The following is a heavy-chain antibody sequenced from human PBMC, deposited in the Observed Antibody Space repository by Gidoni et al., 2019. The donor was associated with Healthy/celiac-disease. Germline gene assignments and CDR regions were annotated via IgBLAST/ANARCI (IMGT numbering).Heavy chain of an antibody. D-gene: IGHD2-15*01. Sequence: EVQLVESGGGLVQHGGSLRLSCAASGFTFSSYAMLWVRQAPGKGLEWVSAISGSGGSTYYADSVKGRFTISRDNSKNTLYLQMNSLRAEDTAVYYCAKGVFVDDDAFDIWGQGTMVTVSS. V-gene: IGHV3-23*04. CDR1: GFTFSSYA. J-gene: IGHJ3*02. CDR2: ISGSGGST. CDR3: AKGVFVDDDAFDI.